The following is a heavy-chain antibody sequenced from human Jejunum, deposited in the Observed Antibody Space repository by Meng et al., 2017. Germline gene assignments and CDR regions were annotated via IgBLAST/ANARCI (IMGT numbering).Heavy chain of an antibody. V-gene: IGHV3-48*03. CDR2: ISNSGSTT. D-gene: IGHD7-27*01. J-gene: IGHJ3*02. CDR1: GFTFSSYE. CDR3: AREVPGSGPAFDI. Sequence: GGPLRLSCAASGFTFSSYEMNWVRQAPGKGLEWVSYISNSGSTTYYPDSVKGRFTISRDTAKNSLYLQMNSLRAEDTGVYYCAREVPGSGPAFDIWGQGTMVTVSS.